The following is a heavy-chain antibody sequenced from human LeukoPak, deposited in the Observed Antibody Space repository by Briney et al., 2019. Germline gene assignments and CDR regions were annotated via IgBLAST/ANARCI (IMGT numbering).Heavy chain of an antibody. CDR2: ISTSGSRI. Sequence: GGSLRLSCAASGFTFSTYSMNWVGQAPGKGLEWISYISTSGSRIYYADSVKGRFTTSRDNAKNSLYLQMSSLRDEDTAVYYCARDRDFAFEYWGQGTQVPVSS. D-gene: IGHD3-10*01. J-gene: IGHJ4*02. V-gene: IGHV3-48*02. CDR3: ARDRDFAFEY. CDR1: GFTFSTYS.